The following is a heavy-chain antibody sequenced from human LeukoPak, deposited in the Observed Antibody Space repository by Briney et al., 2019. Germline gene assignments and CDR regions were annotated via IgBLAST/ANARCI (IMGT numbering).Heavy chain of an antibody. D-gene: IGHD3-9*01. J-gene: IGHJ5*02. CDR2: IYYSGST. CDR3: ARGRRYFDWFPLGWFDP. Sequence: SETLSLTCTVSGGSISSTIYYWGWIRQPPGKGLEWIGSIYYSGSTYYNPSLKSRVTISVDTSKNQFSLKLSSVTAADTAVYYCARGRRYFDWFPLGWFDPWGQGTLVTVSS. CDR1: GGSISSTIYY. V-gene: IGHV4-39*07.